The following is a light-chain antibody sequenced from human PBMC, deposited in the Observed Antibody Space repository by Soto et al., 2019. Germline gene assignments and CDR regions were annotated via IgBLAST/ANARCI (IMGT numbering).Light chain of an antibody. CDR2: GAS. Sequence: EIVMTQSPGTLSVSPGERASLSCRASQSVSTNLAWYQQKPGQAPRLLIYGASTRATGIPARFSGSGSGTEFTLTISSLQSEDFAVYYCQQYNVWPLTFGGGTKVDIK. CDR3: QQYNVWPLT. V-gene: IGKV3-15*01. CDR1: QSVSTN. J-gene: IGKJ4*01.